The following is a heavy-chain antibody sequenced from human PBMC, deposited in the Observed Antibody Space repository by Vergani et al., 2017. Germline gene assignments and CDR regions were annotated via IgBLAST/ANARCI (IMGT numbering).Heavy chain of an antibody. CDR2: IYYSGST. V-gene: IGHV4-39*07. CDR3: ARGAAPPSGSYGGYYFDY. J-gene: IGHJ4*02. D-gene: IGHD1-26*01. CDR1: NDSVSNTFYY. Sequence: QVQLQESGPGLVKPSETLSLTCTVSNDSVSNTFYYWGWIRQTPGKGLEWIGSIYYSGSTNYNPSLKSRVTISVDTSKNQFSLKLSSVTAADTAVYYCARGAAPPSGSYGGYYFDYWGQGTLVTVSS.